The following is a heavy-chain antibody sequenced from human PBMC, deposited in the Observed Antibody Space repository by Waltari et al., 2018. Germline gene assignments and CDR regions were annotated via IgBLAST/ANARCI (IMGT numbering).Heavy chain of an antibody. J-gene: IGHJ5*02. CDR1: GFDFRSYW. V-gene: IGHV3-7*01. D-gene: IGHD6-13*01. CDR3: ARWYSSSWYNWFDP. CDR2: IKQDGSEK. Sequence: EVQLVEAGGGLVQPGGSMRLSCAASGFDFRSYWISWVRKASGKGLEWVANIKQDGSEKYYVDSVKGRFTISRDNAKNSLYLQMNSLRAEDTAVYYCARWYSSSWYNWFDPWGQGTLVTVSS.